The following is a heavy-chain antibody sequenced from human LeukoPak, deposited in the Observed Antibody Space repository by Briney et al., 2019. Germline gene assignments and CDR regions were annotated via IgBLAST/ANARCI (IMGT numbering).Heavy chain of an antibody. V-gene: IGHV5-51*01. D-gene: IGHD2-2*01. CDR1: GQSFSNYW. CDR3: ARRQGCSSTSCPPDS. Sequence: PGESLKISCQGSGQSFSNYWIGWVRQMPGKGLEWMGIIYPGDSDTRYSPSFQGQVTMSADKSINTAYLQWSSLKASDTAMYYCARRQGCSSTSCPPDSWGQGTLVTVSS. CDR2: IYPGDSDT. J-gene: IGHJ4*02.